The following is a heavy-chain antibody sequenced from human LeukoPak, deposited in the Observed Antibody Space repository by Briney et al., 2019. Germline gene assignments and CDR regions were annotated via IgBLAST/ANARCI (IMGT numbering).Heavy chain of an antibody. D-gene: IGHD3-16*01. CDR1: DDSINNNY. V-gene: IGHV4-59*08. Sequence: SETLSLTCTVSDDSINNNYWSWIRQPPGKELECIGYNHYSGSTNYNPSLKSRVTMSIDTSKNQFSLKLNSVTAADTAVYYCARRGLNRQNFDYWGQGTLVTVSS. CDR3: ARRGLNRQNFDY. CDR2: NHYSGST. J-gene: IGHJ4*02.